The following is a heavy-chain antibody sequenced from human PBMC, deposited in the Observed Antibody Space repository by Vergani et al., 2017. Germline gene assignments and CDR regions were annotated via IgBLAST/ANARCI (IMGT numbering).Heavy chain of an antibody. J-gene: IGHJ6*02. V-gene: IGHV4-34*01. CDR2: INHSGST. D-gene: IGHD3-9*01. CDR3: ARVEGGRYYDMLTGYYRSYYYGMDV. Sequence: QVQLQQWGAGLLKPSETLSLTCAVYGGSFSGYYWSWIRQPPGKGLEWIGEINHSGSTNYNPSLKSRVTISVDTSKNQFSLKLSSVTAADTAVYYCARVEGGRYYDMLTGYYRSYYYGMDVWGQGTTVTVSS. CDR1: GGSFSGYY.